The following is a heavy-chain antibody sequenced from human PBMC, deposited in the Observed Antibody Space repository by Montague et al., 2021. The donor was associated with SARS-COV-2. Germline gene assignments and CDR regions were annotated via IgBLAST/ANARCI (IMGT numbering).Heavy chain of an antibody. CDR2: FDHSGDT. Sequence: SETLSLTCSVSGGSISGHYWSWIRQPPGKGLEWTGNFDHSGDTKYNPSLKSRATISVDTSKNQSALRLHSVTAADTAVYYCAREFRIELWQTNWYFGLWGRGTLVTVSS. D-gene: IGHD3-16*01. CDR1: GGSISGHY. V-gene: IGHV4-59*11. J-gene: IGHJ2*01. CDR3: AREFRIELWQTNWYFGL.